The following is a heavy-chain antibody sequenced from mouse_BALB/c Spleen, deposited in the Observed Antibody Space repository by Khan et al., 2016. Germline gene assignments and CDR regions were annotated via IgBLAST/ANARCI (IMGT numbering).Heavy chain of an antibody. Sequence: VQLKQSGPELVKPGASVKISCKASGYSFTGYFINWVMQSHGKSLEWIGRINPYNGDTFYNQKFKGKATLTVDKSSRKAHLELRSLASEDSAVYYCAIGCYDYDGFAYWGQGTLVTVSA. CDR1: GYSFTGYF. CDR2: INPYNGDT. V-gene: IGHV1-20*02. D-gene: IGHD2-4*01. J-gene: IGHJ3*01. CDR3: AIGCYDYDGFAY.